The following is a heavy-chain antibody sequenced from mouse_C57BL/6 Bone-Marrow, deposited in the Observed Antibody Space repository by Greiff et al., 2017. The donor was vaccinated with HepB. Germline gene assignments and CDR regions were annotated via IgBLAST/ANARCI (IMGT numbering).Heavy chain of an antibody. Sequence: QVQLQQPGAELVKPGASVKVSCKASGYTFTSYWMHWVKQRPGQGLEWIGRIHPSDSDTNYNQKFKGKATLTVDKSSSTAYMQLSSLTSEDSAVYYCAIPSSYYGNPYFDYWGQGTTRTVSS. V-gene: IGHV1-74*01. CDR1: GYTFTSYW. J-gene: IGHJ2*01. CDR3: AIPSSYYGNPYFDY. D-gene: IGHD1-1*01. CDR2: IHPSDSDT.